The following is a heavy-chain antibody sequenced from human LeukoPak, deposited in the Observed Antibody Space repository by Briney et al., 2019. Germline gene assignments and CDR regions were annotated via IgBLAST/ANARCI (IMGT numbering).Heavy chain of an antibody. CDR1: GFTFSSYG. J-gene: IGHJ2*01. CDR2: ISSSSSTI. V-gene: IGHV3-48*04. Sequence: GGSLRLSCAASGFTFSSYGMTWVRQAPGKGLEWVSYISSSSSTIYYADSVKGRFTISRDNGRNSLYLQMNSLRAEDAALYYCARSSTTVTTRFFDLWGRGTLVTVSS. D-gene: IGHD4-17*01. CDR3: ARSSTTVTTRFFDL.